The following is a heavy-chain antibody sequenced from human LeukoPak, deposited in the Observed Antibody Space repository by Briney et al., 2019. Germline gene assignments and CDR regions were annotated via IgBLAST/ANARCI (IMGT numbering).Heavy chain of an antibody. J-gene: IGHJ3*02. CDR3: ARSYSNYSAFGI. Sequence: ASVKVSCKASGYTFTSYDINWVRQATGQGLEWMGWMNPNSGNTGYAQKFQGRVTMTRDTSISTAYMELSSLRSEDTAVYYCARSYSNYSAFGIWGQGTMVTVSS. CDR1: GYTFTSYD. CDR2: MNPNSGNT. D-gene: IGHD4-11*01. V-gene: IGHV1-8*01.